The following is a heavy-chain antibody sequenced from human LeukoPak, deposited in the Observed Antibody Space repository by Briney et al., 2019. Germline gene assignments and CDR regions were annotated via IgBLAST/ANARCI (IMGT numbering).Heavy chain of an antibody. CDR3: ARQRDFWSGYGY. CDR1: GSIFTSYW. D-gene: IGHD3-3*01. J-gene: IGHJ4*02. Sequence: GASLKISCQGSGSIFTSYWIGWVRQLPGKGLEWMGIIYPDDSDTRYSPSFQGQVTISADKSISTAYLQWSSLKASDTAMYYCARQRDFWSGYGYWGQGTLVTVSS. V-gene: IGHV5-51*01. CDR2: IYPDDSDT.